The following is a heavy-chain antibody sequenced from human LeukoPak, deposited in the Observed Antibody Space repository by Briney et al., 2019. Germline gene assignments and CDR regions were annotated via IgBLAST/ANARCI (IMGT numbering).Heavy chain of an antibody. CDR1: GFTFSYYW. V-gene: IGHV3-7*01. CDR2: IKQDGSEK. Sequence: GGSLRLSCAASGFTFSYYWMSWVRQAPGKGLEWVANIKQDGSEKYYVDSVKGRFTISRDNAKNSLYLQMNSLRAEDTAVYYCARLIAVAGIEGRYFDYWGQGTLVTVSS. J-gene: IGHJ4*02. CDR3: ARLIAVAGIEGRYFDY. D-gene: IGHD6-19*01.